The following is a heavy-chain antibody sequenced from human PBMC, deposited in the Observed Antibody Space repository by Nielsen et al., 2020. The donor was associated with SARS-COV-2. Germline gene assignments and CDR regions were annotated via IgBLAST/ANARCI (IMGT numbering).Heavy chain of an antibody. Sequence: SLKISCAASGFTFDDYAMHWVRQAPGKGLEWVSGISWSSGSIGYADSVKGRFTISRDNAKNSLYLQMNSLRAEDTALYYCAKESDYGDYIDYWGQGTLVTVSS. D-gene: IGHD4-17*01. J-gene: IGHJ4*02. CDR2: ISWSSGSI. V-gene: IGHV3-9*01. CDR3: AKESDYGDYIDY. CDR1: GFTFDDYA.